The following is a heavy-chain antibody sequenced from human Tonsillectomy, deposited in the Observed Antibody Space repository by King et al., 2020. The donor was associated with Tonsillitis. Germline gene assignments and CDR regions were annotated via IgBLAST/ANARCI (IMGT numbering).Heavy chain of an antibody. CDR3: ARFSWECYDFFDY. V-gene: IGHV1-18*04. D-gene: IGHD3/OR15-3a*01. Sequence: QLVQSGAEVKRPGASVKISCKASGYTFTSYGISWVRQAPGQGLEWMGWISAYNGKTNYAEKLQGRVTMTTETSTSTEYMELRSLRSDDTAGYYCARFSWECYDFFDYWGQGPLVTVPS. CDR2: ISAYNGKT. J-gene: IGHJ4*02. CDR1: GYTFTSYG.